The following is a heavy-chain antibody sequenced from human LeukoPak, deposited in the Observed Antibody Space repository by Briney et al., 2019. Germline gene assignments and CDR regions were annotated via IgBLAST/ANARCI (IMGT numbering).Heavy chain of an antibody. CDR1: GLTVSSNY. J-gene: IGHJ4*02. Sequence: GGSLRLSCAPSGLTVSSNYMSWVRQAPGKGLEWVSVIYSGGDNFYADSVKGRFTISRDNSKNTLYLQMNSLRAEDTAGYYCAAKVELRSNGPYFNSWGQGTLVTVSS. CDR3: AAKVELRSNGPYFNS. CDR2: IYSGGDN. V-gene: IGHV3-53*01. D-gene: IGHD1-7*01.